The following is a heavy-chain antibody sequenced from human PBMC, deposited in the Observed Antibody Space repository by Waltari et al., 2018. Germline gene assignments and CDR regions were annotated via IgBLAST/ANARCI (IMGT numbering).Heavy chain of an antibody. CDR2: IYHSGST. CDR1: GYSISSGYY. Sequence: QVQLQESGPGLVKPSETLSLTCAVSGYSISSGYYWGWIRQPPGKGLEWIGSIYHSGSTYDNPSLKSRVTISVDTSKNQFSLKLSSVTAADTAVYYCATAFDSSGSRLFDYWGQGTLVTVSS. V-gene: IGHV4-38-2*01. D-gene: IGHD3-22*01. CDR3: ATAFDSSGSRLFDY. J-gene: IGHJ4*02.